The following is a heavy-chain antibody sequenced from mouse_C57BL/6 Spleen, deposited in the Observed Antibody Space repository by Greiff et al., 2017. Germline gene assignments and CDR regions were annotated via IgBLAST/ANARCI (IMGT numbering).Heavy chain of an antibody. CDR3: ARSRLLRNYAMDY. Sequence: QVQLQQPGAELVKPGASVKMSCKASGYTFTSYWITWVKQRPGQGLEWIGDISPGSGSTNYNEKFKSKATLTVDTSSSTAYMQLSSLTSDDSAVYYCARSRLLRNYAMDYWGQGTSVTVSS. V-gene: IGHV1-55*01. D-gene: IGHD1-1*01. CDR1: GYTFTSYW. CDR2: ISPGSGST. J-gene: IGHJ4*01.